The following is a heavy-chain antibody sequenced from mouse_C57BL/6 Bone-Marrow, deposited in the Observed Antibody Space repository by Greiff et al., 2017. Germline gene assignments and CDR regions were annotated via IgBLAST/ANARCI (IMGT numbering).Heavy chain of an antibody. CDR2: IWSGGSK. J-gene: IGHJ3*01. D-gene: IGHD2-4*01. CDR3: ARSYYDYDGVAY. Sequence: VQLQQSGPGLVQPSQSLSITCTVSGFSLTSYGVHWVRQSPGKGLEWLGVIWSGGSKDYNAAFISRLSISKDNSKSQVFFKMNSLQADDTAIYYCARSYYDYDGVAYWGQGTLVTVSA. V-gene: IGHV2-2*01. CDR1: GFSLTSYG.